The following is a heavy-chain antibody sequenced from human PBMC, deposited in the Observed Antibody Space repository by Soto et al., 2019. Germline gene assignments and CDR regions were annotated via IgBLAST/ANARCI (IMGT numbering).Heavy chain of an antibody. CDR1: GGSISSGGYS. CDR2: IYHSGST. Sequence: SETVSVTCAVSGGSISSGGYSWSWIRQPPGKGLEWIGYIYHSGSTFYNPSLKSRVTISIDKSKNQFSLKLGSVTAADTAVYYCARVVVPRPIWGYNSYDPSGQVSRDTVSS. J-gene: IGHJ5*02. V-gene: IGHV4-30-2*01. CDR3: ARVVVPRPIWGYNSYDP. D-gene: IGHD3-16*01.